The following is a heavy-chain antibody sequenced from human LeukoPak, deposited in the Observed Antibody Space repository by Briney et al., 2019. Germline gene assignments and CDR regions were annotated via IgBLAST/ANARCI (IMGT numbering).Heavy chain of an antibody. D-gene: IGHD3-22*01. CDR1: GDSISSYY. CDR2: IYYRGST. Sequence: KPSETLSLTCTVSGDSISSYYWSWIRQPPGKGLEWIGYIYYRGSTNYTPSLKGRVTISVDTSKNQFSLKLSSVTAADTAVYYCAREYYDCSDYYLGIFDYWGQGTLVTVSS. CDR3: AREYYDCSDYYLGIFDY. V-gene: IGHV4-59*01. J-gene: IGHJ4*02.